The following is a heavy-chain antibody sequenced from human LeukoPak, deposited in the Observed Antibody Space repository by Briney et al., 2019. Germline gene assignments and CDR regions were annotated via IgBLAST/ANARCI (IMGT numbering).Heavy chain of an antibody. CDR1: GGSVSSGSCY. CDR3: ARARSTSCYFCFDY. V-gene: IGHV4-61*01. J-gene: IGHJ4*02. Sequence: PSETLSLTCTVSGGSVSSGSCYWSWIRQPPGKGLEWIGYIYYSGSTNYNPSLKSRVTISVDTSKNQFSLKLSSVTAADTAVYYCARARSTSCYFCFDYSGQGTLVTVSS. D-gene: IGHD2-2*01. CDR2: IYYSGST.